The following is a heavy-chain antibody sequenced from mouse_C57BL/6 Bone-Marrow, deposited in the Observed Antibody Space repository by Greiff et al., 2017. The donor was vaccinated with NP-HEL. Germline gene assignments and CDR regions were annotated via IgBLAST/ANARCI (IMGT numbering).Heavy chain of an antibody. CDR1: GYTFTDYE. V-gene: IGHV1-15*01. CDR2: IDPETGGT. CDR3: TRRYYGSSFAMDY. J-gene: IGHJ4*01. D-gene: IGHD1-1*01. Sequence: VKLMESGAELVRPGASVTLSCKASGYTFTDYEMHWVKQTPVHGLEWIGAIDPETGGTAYNQKFKGKAILTADKSSSTAYMELRSLTSEDSAVYYCTRRYYGSSFAMDYWGQGTSVTVSS.